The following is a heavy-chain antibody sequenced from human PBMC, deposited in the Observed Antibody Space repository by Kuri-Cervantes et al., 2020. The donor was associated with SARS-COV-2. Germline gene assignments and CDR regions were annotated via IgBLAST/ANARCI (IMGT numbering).Heavy chain of an antibody. V-gene: IGHV3-20*01. Sequence: LSLTCAASGFTFDDYGMSWVRQAPGKGLEWVSGINWNGGSTGYAGSVKGRFTISGDNAKNSLYLQMNSLRAEDTALYHCARGPYYYDTSGSWWFDPWGQGTLVTVSS. CDR3: ARGPYYYDTSGSWWFDP. D-gene: IGHD3-22*01. J-gene: IGHJ5*02. CDR2: INWNGGST. CDR1: GFTFDDYG.